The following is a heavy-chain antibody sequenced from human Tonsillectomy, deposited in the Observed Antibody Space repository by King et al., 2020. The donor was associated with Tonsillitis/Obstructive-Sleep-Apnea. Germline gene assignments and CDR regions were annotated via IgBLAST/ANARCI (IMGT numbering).Heavy chain of an antibody. CDR1: GFTFSSFA. Sequence: VQLQESGGGLVQPGGSLRLSCAASGFTFSSFAMSWVRQAPGKGLEWVSVISGSGGSTYYTDSVKGRFTISRDNSKNTLYLQMNSLRAEDTAVYYCEREVEPFDYWGQGTLVTVSS. J-gene: IGHJ4*02. V-gene: IGHV3-23*01. CDR2: ISGSGGST. D-gene: IGHD1-1*01. CDR3: EREVEPFDY.